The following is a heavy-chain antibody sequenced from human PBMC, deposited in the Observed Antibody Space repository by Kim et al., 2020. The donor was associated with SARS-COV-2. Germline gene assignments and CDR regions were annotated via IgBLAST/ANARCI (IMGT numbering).Heavy chain of an antibody. CDR1: GFTFSNYA. CDR3: AKDRALVGQWLAGAYDY. V-gene: IGHV3-23*01. Sequence: GGSLRLSCAASGFTFSNYAMSWVRQAPGKGLEWVSAISGTGGSTYYADSVKGRFTISRDNSKNTLDLQMNSLRAEDTALYYCAKDRALVGQWLAGAYDYWGQGALVTVSS. D-gene: IGHD6-19*01. J-gene: IGHJ4*02. CDR2: ISGTGGST.